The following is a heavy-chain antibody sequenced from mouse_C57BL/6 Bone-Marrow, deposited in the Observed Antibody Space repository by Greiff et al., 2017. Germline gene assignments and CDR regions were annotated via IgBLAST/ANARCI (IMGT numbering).Heavy chain of an antibody. CDR3: ARQGTYYYGFAY. CDR1: GFTFSDYY. J-gene: IGHJ3*01. CDR2: ISNGGGST. Sequence: EVQGVESGGGLVQPGGSLKLSCAASGFTFSDYYMYWVRQTPEKRLEWVAYISNGGGSTYYPDTVKGRFTISRDNAKNTLYLQMSRLKSEDTAMYYCARQGTYYYGFAYWGQGTLVTVSA. D-gene: IGHD1-1*01. V-gene: IGHV5-12*01.